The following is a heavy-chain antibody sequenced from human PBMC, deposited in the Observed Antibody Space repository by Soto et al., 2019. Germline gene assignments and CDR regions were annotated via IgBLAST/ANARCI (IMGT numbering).Heavy chain of an antibody. J-gene: IGHJ4*02. CDR3: ANGLATVLMVYAEFDY. CDR2: ISYHGRNI. V-gene: IGHV3-30*18. D-gene: IGHD2-8*01. Sequence: QVQLVESGGGVVQPGRSLRLSCAASGFTFSSYDMHWVRQAPGKGLEWVAGISYHGRNIYYADSVKGRLTVSRDNSKNTLWLQMNSLRAEDTAVYCCANGLATVLMVYAEFDYWGQGTLVTVSS. CDR1: GFTFSSYD.